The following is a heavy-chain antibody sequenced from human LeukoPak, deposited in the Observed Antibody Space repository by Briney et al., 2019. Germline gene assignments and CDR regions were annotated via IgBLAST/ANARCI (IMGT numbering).Heavy chain of an antibody. J-gene: IGHJ3*02. CDR1: GFTFSSYA. Sequence: PGRSLRLSCAASGFTFSSYAMSWVRQAPGKGLEWVSAISGSGGSTYYADSVKGRFTISRDNSKNTLYLQMNSLKAEDTAVYYCAKDRLVTAIRIDAFDIWGQGTMVTVSS. CDR2: ISGSGGST. V-gene: IGHV3-23*01. CDR3: AKDRLVTAIRIDAFDI. D-gene: IGHD2-21*02.